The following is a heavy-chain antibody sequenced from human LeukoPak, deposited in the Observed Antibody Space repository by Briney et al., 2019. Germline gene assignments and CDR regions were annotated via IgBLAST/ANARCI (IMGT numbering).Heavy chain of an antibody. V-gene: IGHV1-18*01. CDR2: ISAYNGNT. CDR3: ASARAGYFDWLLNY. Sequence: ASVKVSCKASGYTFTSYGISWVRQAPGQGLEWMGWISAYNGNTNYAQKLQGRVTMTTDTSTSTAYMELRSLRSDDTAVYFCASARAGYFDWLLNYWGQGTLVTVSS. CDR1: GYTFTSYG. D-gene: IGHD3-9*01. J-gene: IGHJ4*02.